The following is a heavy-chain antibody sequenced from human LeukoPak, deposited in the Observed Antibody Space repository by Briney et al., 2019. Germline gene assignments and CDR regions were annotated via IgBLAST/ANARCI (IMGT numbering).Heavy chain of an antibody. CDR2: IYHSGST. CDR3: ARDPDGGPDY. Sequence: SETLSLTCAVSGYSISSGYYWSWIRQPPGKGLEWIGSIYHSGSTDYNPSLKSRVTISVDTSKNQFSLKLSSVTAADTAVYYCARDPDGGPDYWGQGTLVTVSS. J-gene: IGHJ4*02. CDR1: GYSISSGYY. V-gene: IGHV4-38-2*02. D-gene: IGHD3-16*01.